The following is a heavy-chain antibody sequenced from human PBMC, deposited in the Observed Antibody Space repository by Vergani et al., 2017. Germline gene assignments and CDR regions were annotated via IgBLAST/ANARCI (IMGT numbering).Heavy chain of an antibody. Sequence: VQLVESGGGVVQPGRSLRLSCSASGFTFSSYTMHWVRQAPGKGLEWVSYISSSGSTIYYADSVKGRFTLSRDNAKNSLYLQMNSLRAEDTAVYYCASDIEMATMIWGQGTMVTVSS. CDR2: ISSSGSTI. V-gene: IGHV3-48*04. D-gene: IGHD5-24*01. CDR3: ASDIEMATMI. CDR1: GFTFSSYT. J-gene: IGHJ3*02.